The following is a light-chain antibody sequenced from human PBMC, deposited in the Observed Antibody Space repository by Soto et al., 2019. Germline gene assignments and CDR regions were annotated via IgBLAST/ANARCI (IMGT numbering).Light chain of an antibody. CDR1: QSVSGSY. Sequence: ENVLTQSPGTLSLSPGERATLSCRASQSVSGSYLAWYQQKPGQAPRLLIYAASSRATGIPDRFSGSASGTDFTLTISRLEPEDFAVYHFQQYGDSPLTFGGGTKVEIK. V-gene: IGKV3-20*01. J-gene: IGKJ4*01. CDR3: QQYGDSPLT. CDR2: AAS.